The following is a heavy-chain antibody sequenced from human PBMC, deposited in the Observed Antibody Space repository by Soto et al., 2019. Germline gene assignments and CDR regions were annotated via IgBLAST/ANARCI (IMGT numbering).Heavy chain of an antibody. V-gene: IGHV3-48*01. J-gene: IGHJ6*03. CDR3: AKPPGFEGYLKYYYYMDV. D-gene: IGHD3-16*01. CDR1: GFTFSSYS. CDR2: ISSSSSTI. Sequence: GGSLRLSCAASGFTFSSYSMNWVRQAPGKGLEWVSYISSSSSTIYYADSVKGRFTISRDNAKNSLYLQMNSLRAEDTAVYYCAKPPGFEGYLKYYYYMDVWGKGTTVTVSS.